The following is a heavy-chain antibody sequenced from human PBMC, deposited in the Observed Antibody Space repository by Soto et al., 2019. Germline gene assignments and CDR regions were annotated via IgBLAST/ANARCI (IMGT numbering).Heavy chain of an antibody. Sequence: SETLSLTCTVSGGSISSSSYYWGWIRQPPGKGLEWIGSIYYSGSTYYNPSLKSRVTISVDTSKNQFSLKLSSVTAADTAVYYCARVTYDYYGMDVWGQGTTVTVSS. V-gene: IGHV4-39*01. CDR2: IYYSGST. CDR1: GGSISSSSYY. D-gene: IGHD5-18*01. CDR3: ARVTYDYYGMDV. J-gene: IGHJ6*02.